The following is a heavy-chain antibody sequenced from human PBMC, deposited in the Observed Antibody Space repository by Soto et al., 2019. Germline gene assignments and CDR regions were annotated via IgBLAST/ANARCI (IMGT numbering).Heavy chain of an antibody. Sequence: PGGSLRLSCAATGFSFNYYALHWVRQAPGKGLEWVAAISYSGVNKNYADSVKGRFTISRDISNNTLYLQMNSLRTEDTGTYYCARAPEDSTETLDSWGQGTQVTVSS. V-gene: IGHV3-30*04. CDR2: ISYSGVNK. CDR3: ARAPEDSTETLDS. J-gene: IGHJ4*02. CDR1: GFSFNYYA.